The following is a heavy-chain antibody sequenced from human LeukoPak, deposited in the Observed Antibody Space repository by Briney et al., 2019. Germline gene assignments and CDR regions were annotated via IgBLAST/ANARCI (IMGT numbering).Heavy chain of an antibody. CDR3: ARDRGGAFDI. J-gene: IGHJ3*02. CDR2: IRTDGGTK. V-gene: IGHV3-74*01. CDR1: GFSFSSYW. D-gene: IGHD3-10*01. Sequence: GGSLRLSCGGSGFSFSSYWMHWVRQAPGKGLAWVSRIRTDGGTKYYADSVKGRFTISRDNAKNSLYLQMNSLRAEDTAVYYCARDRGGAFDIWGQGTMVTVSS.